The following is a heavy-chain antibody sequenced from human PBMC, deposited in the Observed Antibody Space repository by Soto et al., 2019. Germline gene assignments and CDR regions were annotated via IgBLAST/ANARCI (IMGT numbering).Heavy chain of an antibody. CDR1: GDSIRNRNYY. V-gene: IGHV4-39*01. Sequence: LQLQESGPGLVKPSETLSLTCTVSGDSIRNRNYYWGWIRQPPGKGLEWIVSRYDDESTFYNPSLKRRVTVSIDASKKQFSLKMTSVTAADMGVYYCARGIYEGSSGYCLDVWGQGNLVTVSS. J-gene: IGHJ4*02. CDR3: ARGIYEGSSGYCLDV. CDR2: RYDDEST. D-gene: IGHD3-22*01.